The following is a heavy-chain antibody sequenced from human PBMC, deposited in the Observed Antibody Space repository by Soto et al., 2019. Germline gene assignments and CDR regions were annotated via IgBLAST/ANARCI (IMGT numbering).Heavy chain of an antibody. D-gene: IGHD6-19*01. CDR2: IYYSGST. CDR1: GGSVSSGSYY. Sequence: SETLSLTGTVSGGSVSSGSYYWSWIRQPPGKGLEWIGYIYYSGSTNYNPSLKSRVTISVDTSKNQFSLKLSSVTAADTAVYYCARTVAGWFDPWGQGALVTVS. CDR3: ARTVAGWFDP. J-gene: IGHJ5*02. V-gene: IGHV4-61*01.